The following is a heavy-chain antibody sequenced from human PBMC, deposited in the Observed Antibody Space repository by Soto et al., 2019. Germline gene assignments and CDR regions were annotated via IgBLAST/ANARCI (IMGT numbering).Heavy chain of an antibody. J-gene: IGHJ4*02. CDR1: GFTFSSYG. Sequence: EVQLLESGGGLVQPGGSLRLTCAASGFTFSSYGIGWIRLSPGKGLEWVSVSGGGDTTYYTPSVKGRFTISRDDFRNTLYLQMNSLRTEDTAIYYCAKLRDFVVLPAGILDYWGPGTLFTVSS. V-gene: IGHV3-23*01. CDR2: SGGGDTT. CDR3: AKLRDFVVLPAGILDY. D-gene: IGHD2-8*01.